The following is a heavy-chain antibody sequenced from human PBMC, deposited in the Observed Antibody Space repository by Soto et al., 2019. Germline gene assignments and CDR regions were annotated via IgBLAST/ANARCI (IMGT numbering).Heavy chain of an antibody. J-gene: IGHJ5*02. CDR1: GLTFSNQA. CDR2: ISYNDGST. V-gene: IGHV3-23*01. D-gene: IGHD6-13*01. CDR3: AKSSGMWYHAWFDP. Sequence: GGPLTLSCAASGLTFSNQAMNRARQAPGRRLEWLPSISYNDGSTFYADSVKGRFTSSRDNSENSLCLHINSLRVEDTAVYYCAKSSGMWYHAWFDPWGQGTLVTVSA.